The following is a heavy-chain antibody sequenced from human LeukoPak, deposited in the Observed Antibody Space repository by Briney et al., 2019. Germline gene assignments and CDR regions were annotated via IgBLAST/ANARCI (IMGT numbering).Heavy chain of an antibody. J-gene: IGHJ4*02. D-gene: IGHD2-21*01. V-gene: IGHV3-23*01. CDR3: AKKHAFCGGDCYGLFDY. CDR2: LSGNSAGI. CDR1: GFTFGGYA. Sequence: GGSLRLSCAAYGFTFGGYAMSWVRQAPGKGPEWVSSLSGNSAGIHYADSVKGRFTISRDNSKNTLYLQMNSLRAEDTAVYYCAKKHAFCGGDCYGLFDYWGQGTLVTVSS.